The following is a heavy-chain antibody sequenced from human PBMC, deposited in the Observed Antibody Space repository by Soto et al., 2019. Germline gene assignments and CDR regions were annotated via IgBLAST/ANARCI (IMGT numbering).Heavy chain of an antibody. Sequence: SDTLSLTCAVYGRSFSGYYWSWIRQPPGKGLEWIGEINHSGSTNYNPSLKSRVTISVDTSKNQFSLKLSSVTAADTAVYYCARHAYYGSGSFDYWGQGTLVTVS. J-gene: IGHJ4*02. D-gene: IGHD3-10*01. CDR1: GRSFSGYY. CDR2: INHSGST. V-gene: IGHV4-34*01. CDR3: ARHAYYGSGSFDY.